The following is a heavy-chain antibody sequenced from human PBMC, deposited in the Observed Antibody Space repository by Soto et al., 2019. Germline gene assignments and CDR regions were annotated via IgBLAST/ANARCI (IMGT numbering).Heavy chain of an antibody. Sequence: PSETLSLTCTVSGGSISSSSYYWGWIRQPPGKGLGWIGSIYYSGSTYYNPSLKSRVTISVDTSKNQFSLKLSSVTAADTAVYYCARLFLGGSGWYRYYYYGMDVWGQGTTVTISS. CDR3: ARLFLGGSGWYRYYYYGMDV. J-gene: IGHJ6*02. D-gene: IGHD6-19*01. V-gene: IGHV4-39*01. CDR1: GGSISSSSYY. CDR2: IYYSGST.